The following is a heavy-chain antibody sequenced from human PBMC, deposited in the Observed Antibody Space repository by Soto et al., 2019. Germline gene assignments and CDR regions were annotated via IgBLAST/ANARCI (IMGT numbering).Heavy chain of an antibody. CDR3: TRRPWDIVVVPAQDSYYYYGMDV. V-gene: IGHV1-18*01. CDR1: GYTFTSYG. D-gene: IGHD2-2*01. CDR2: ISAYNGNT. J-gene: IGHJ6*02. Sequence: QVQLVQSGAEVKKPGASVKVSCKASGYTFTSYGISWVRQAPGQGLEWMGWISAYNGNTNYAQKLQGRGTMTTDTSTSTAYMELRSLRSDDTAVYYCTRRPWDIVVVPAQDSYYYYGMDVWGQGTTVTVSS.